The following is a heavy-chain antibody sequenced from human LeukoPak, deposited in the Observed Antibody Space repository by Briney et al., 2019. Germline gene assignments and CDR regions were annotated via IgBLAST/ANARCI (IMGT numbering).Heavy chain of an antibody. CDR2: INSDGSST. CDR3: ARGEGFGELFYYFDY. V-gene: IGHV3-74*01. Sequence: GGSLRLSCAASGFTFSSYWMHWVRHAPGKGLVWVSRINSDGSSTSYADSVKGRFTISRDNAKNTLYLQMNSLRAEETAVYYCARGEGFGELFYYFDYWGQGTLVTVSS. D-gene: IGHD3-10*01. CDR1: GFTFSSYW. J-gene: IGHJ4*02.